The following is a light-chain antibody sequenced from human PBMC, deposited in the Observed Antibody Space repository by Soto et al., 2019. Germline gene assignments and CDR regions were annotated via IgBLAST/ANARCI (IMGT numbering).Light chain of an antibody. J-gene: IGKJ2*01. V-gene: IGKV3-15*01. CDR3: QQYNNWPLYT. Sequence: EIVMTQSPATLSVSPGERATLSCRVSQSVSSNLAWYQHKPGQAPRLLIYGASTRANGIPARFSGSGSETEFTLTISSLRSEDFAVYYCQQYNNWPLYTFGQGTKVDIK. CDR1: QSVSSN. CDR2: GAS.